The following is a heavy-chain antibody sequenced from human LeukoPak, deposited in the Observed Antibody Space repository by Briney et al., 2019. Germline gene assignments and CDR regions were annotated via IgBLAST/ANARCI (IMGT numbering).Heavy chain of an antibody. CDR1: RFSFSTYP. CDR3: AVGGSTSVDY. CDR2: IYSGGST. J-gene: IGHJ4*02. V-gene: IGHV3-66*01. Sequence: GGSLRLSCEASRFSFSTYPMGWVRQAPGKGLEWVSVIYSGGSTYYADSVKGRFTISRDNSKNTLYLQMNSLRAEDTAVYYCAVGGSTSVDYWGQGTLVTVSS. D-gene: IGHD2-2*01.